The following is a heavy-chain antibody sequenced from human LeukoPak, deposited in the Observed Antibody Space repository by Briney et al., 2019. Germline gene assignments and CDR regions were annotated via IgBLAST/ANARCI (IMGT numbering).Heavy chain of an antibody. D-gene: IGHD6-13*01. V-gene: IGHV4-34*01. CDR3: ARDGAAAVTGVAAFGI. CDR2: INHSGST. J-gene: IGHJ3*02. CDR1: GGSFSGYY. Sequence: PSETLSLTCAVYGGSFSGYYWSWIRQPPGKGLEWIGEINHSGSTNYNPSLKSRVTISVDTSKNQFSLKLSSVTAADTAVYYCARDGAAAVTGVAAFGIWGQGTMVTVSS.